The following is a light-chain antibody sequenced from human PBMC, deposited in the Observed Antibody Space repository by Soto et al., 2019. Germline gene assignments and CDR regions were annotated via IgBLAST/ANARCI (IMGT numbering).Light chain of an antibody. CDR2: EVS. CDR1: SSDVGSYNL. Sequence: QCDLTQAASVSGAAGESISISCTGTSSDVGSYNLVSWYQQHPGKAPKLMIYEVSKRPSGVPNRFSGSKSGNTASLTISGLQAEDEADYYCCSYAGSSTDVFGTGTKVTVL. J-gene: IGLJ1*01. V-gene: IGLV2-23*02. CDR3: CSYAGSSTDV.